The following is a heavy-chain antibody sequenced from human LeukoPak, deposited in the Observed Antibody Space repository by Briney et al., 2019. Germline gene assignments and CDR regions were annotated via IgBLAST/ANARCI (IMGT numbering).Heavy chain of an antibody. D-gene: IGHD1-26*01. V-gene: IGHV5-51*01. Sequence: HGESLRISCKASGYSFTTNWIGWVRQMPGKGLEWMGIIYPGDSDTRYSPSFQGQVTISADKSITTAFLQWSSLKASDTAIYFCARHIVGGARDGFDLWGQGTMVTVSS. J-gene: IGHJ3*01. CDR3: ARHIVGGARDGFDL. CDR1: GYSFTTNW. CDR2: IYPGDSDT.